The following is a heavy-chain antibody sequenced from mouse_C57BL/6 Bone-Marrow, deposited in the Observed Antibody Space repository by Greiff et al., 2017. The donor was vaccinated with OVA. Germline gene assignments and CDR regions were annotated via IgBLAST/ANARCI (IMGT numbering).Heavy chain of an antibody. V-gene: IGHV14-4*01. CDR1: GFNIKDDY. J-gene: IGHJ3*01. CDR2: IDPENGDT. D-gene: IGHD2-3*01. CDR3: TTSPYAGYYVWFAY. Sequence: EVQLQQSGAELVRPGASVKLSCTASGFNIKDDYMHWVKQRPEQGLEWIGWIDPENGDTEYASKFQGKATITADTSSNTAYLQLSSLTSEDTAVYYCTTSPYAGYYVWFAYWGQGTLVTVSA.